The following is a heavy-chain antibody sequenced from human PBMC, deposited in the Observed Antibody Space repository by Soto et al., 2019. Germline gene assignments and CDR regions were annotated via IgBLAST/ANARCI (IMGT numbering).Heavy chain of an antibody. Sequence: QLQLQESGPGLVKPSETVSLTCTGCGGSINSSSYYWGWIRKPPEKELERIGTIYYSGSTYYNPSLKSRVTISVDTSKNQFSLKLSSVTAADTAVYYCARQPRILTGYSGHFDYWGQGTLVTVSS. CDR1: GGSINSSSYY. CDR2: IYYSGST. D-gene: IGHD3-9*01. J-gene: IGHJ4*02. CDR3: ARQPRILTGYSGHFDY. V-gene: IGHV4-39*01.